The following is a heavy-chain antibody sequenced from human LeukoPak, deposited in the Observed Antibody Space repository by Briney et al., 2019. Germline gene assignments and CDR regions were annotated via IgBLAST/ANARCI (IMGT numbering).Heavy chain of an antibody. D-gene: IGHD6-6*01. CDR3: ARDGGSIAARGYFDY. J-gene: IGHJ4*02. CDR2: IIPILGIA. Sequence: SVKVSCKASGGTFSSYAISWVRQAPGQGREWMGRIIPILGIANYAQKFQGRVTITADKSTSTAYMELSSLRSEDTAVYYCARDGGSIAARGYFDYWGQGTLVTVSS. V-gene: IGHV1-69*04. CDR1: GGTFSSYA.